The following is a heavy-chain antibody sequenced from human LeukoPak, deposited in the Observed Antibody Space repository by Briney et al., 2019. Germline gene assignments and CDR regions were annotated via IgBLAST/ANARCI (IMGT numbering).Heavy chain of an antibody. CDR2: IWYDGSNK. CDR3: ARAKRTPLDAFDI. D-gene: IGHD2-2*01. J-gene: IGHJ3*02. V-gene: IGHV3-33*01. Sequence: GGSLRLSCAASGFTFSSYGMHWVRQAPGKGLEWVAVIWYDGSNKYYADSVKGRFTISRDNSKNTLYLQMNSLRAEDTAVYYCARAKRTPLDAFDIWGQRTMVTVSS. CDR1: GFTFSSYG.